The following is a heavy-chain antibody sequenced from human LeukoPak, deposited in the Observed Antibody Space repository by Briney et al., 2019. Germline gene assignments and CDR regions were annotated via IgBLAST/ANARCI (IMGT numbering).Heavy chain of an antibody. CDR2: INPSGGSA. CDR1: GYTFTNYY. V-gene: IGHV1-46*01. D-gene: IGHD6-13*01. Sequence: GASVKVSCKASGYTFTNYYMHWVRQAPGQGLEWMGIINPSGGSASYAQKFQGRVTMTSGTSTSTVYIKLSSLRSEDTAVYYCARVTSSSWYNCFDYWGQGTLVTVSS. CDR3: ARVTSSSWYNCFDY. J-gene: IGHJ4*02.